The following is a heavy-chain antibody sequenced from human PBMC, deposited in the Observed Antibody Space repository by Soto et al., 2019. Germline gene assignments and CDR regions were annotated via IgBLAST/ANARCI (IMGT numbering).Heavy chain of an antibody. J-gene: IGHJ4*02. V-gene: IGHV4-34*01. CDR2: INHSGIT. CDR3: ARRWVATRGGFFDY. CDR1: DGSFSYYY. Sequence: SETLSLTCAVYDGSFSYYYCTWIRQPPGKGLEWIGEINHSGITNYSPSLKSRVTISVDTSKNQFSLKLSSVTAADTAVYYCARRWVATRGGFFDYWGQGTLVTVSS. D-gene: IGHD2-8*02.